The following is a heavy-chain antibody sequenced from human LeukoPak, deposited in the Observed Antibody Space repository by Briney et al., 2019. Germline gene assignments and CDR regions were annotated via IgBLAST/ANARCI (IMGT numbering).Heavy chain of an antibody. J-gene: IGHJ4*02. CDR3: ARDESHYGGHAHIDY. V-gene: IGHV1-18*01. CDR2: ISAYNGNT. CDR1: GYTFTSYG. Sequence: GASVKVSCKASGYTFTSYGISWVRQAPGQGLEWMGWISAYNGNTDYAQKLQGRVTMTTDTSTSTAYMELRSLRSDDTAVYYCARDESHYGGHAHIDYWGQGTLVTVSS. D-gene: IGHD4-23*01.